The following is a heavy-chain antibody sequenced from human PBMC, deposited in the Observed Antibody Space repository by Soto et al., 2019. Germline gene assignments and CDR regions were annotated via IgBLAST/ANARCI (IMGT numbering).Heavy chain of an antibody. CDR1: GFTFSSYW. CDR2: INSDGSTI. J-gene: IGHJ2*01. CDR3: ARVGTGNWYFDL. Sequence: VVAGGGLVQPGGSLRLSCEVSGFTFSSYWMHWVRQAPGKGLVWVSRINSDGSTITYADAVEGRFTISRDNAKNTLYLQMNSLRAEDTVVYYCARVGTGNWYFDLWGRGTLVTVSS. D-gene: IGHD1-1*01. V-gene: IGHV3-74*01.